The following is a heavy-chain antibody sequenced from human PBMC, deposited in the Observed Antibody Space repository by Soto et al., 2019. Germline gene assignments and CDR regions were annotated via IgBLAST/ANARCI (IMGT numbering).Heavy chain of an antibody. D-gene: IGHD4-17*01. CDR3: ATMGTPVTGLYYFDH. CDR1: GGSMSSGIYY. CDR2: TSYSGTT. J-gene: IGHJ4*02. Sequence: SETLSLTCTVSGGSMSSGIYYWSWIRQPPGKGLECIGFTSYSGTTYYNTSLWSRVSMSVDTSKNQFSLHVNSVTAADTAVYYCATMGTPVTGLYYFDHRAQRTLVTGSS. V-gene: IGHV4-30-4*01.